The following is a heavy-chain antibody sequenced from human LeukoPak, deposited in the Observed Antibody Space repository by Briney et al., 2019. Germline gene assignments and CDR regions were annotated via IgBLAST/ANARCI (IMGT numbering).Heavy chain of an antibody. CDR1: GGSIISSSYY. CDR2: IYYGGST. V-gene: IGHV4-39*01. J-gene: IGHJ5*02. Sequence: SETLSLTCTVSGGSIISSSYYWGWLRQPPGKGLEWIGKIYYGGSTNYNPSLKSRATMSVDTSMNQFSLKLSSVTAADTAVYYCAKTIRVRGDAYNWFDPWGQGTLVTVSS. D-gene: IGHD3-10*01. CDR3: AKTIRVRGDAYNWFDP.